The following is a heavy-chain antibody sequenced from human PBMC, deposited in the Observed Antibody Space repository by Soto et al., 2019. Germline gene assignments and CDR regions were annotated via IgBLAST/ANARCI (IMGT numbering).Heavy chain of an antibody. V-gene: IGHV3-30*18. CDR3: AKYRVDEYVWGSYRAFDY. CDR2: ISYDGSNK. D-gene: IGHD3-16*02. Sequence: QVQLVESGGGVVQPGRSLRLSCAASGFTFSSYGMHWVRQAPGKGLEWVAVISYDGSNKYYADSVKGRFTISSDNSKNTLYLQMNSLRAEDMAGYYCAKYRVDEYVWGSYRAFDYWGQGTLVTVSS. CDR1: GFTFSSYG. J-gene: IGHJ4*02.